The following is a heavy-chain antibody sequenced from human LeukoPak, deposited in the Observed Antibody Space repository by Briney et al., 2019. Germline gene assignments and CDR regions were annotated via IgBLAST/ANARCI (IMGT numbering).Heavy chain of an antibody. J-gene: IGHJ4*02. D-gene: IGHD3-22*01. CDR2: ISTSDNT. Sequence: GSLRLSCTASGFTFSNYAMNWVRQAPGKGLEWVSLISTSDNTHYADSVKGRFTISRDISKNTLYLQMNSLRAEDTAVYYCAKDLDSTGYFYGGNNWGQGTLVTVSS. CDR3: AKDLDSTGYFYGGNN. V-gene: IGHV3-23*01. CDR1: GFTFSNYA.